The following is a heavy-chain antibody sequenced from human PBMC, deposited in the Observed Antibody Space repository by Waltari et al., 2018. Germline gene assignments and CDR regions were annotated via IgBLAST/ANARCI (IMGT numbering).Heavy chain of an antibody. Sequence: QEQLVESGGGVVPPGQSLTLSCAASGFTFKTYSLHWVRQAPGRGVQGVAGISVKGNTKDYADAVKGRFTISRDNARNILHLQMNSLRPEDTAVYFCARVWRDFFYYSMDVWGQGTTVTVSS. J-gene: IGHJ6*03. CDR3: ARVWRDFFYYSMDV. CDR1: GFTFKTYS. V-gene: IGHV3-30*16. CDR2: ISVKGNTK.